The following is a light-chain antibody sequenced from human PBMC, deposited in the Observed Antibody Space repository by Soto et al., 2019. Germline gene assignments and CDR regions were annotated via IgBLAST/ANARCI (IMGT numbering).Light chain of an antibody. V-gene: IGKV3-11*01. CDR2: DAS. CDR1: QSVDHY. CDR3: QQRKIWPPLT. J-gene: IGKJ4*01. Sequence: ETVLTQSPATLSLSPGERATLSCRASQSVDHYLAWYQQKPGQAPRLLIYDASNRATGIPARFSGSASGTDFTLTISSPRPEDFAVYYWQQRKIWPPLTFGGGTKVEIK.